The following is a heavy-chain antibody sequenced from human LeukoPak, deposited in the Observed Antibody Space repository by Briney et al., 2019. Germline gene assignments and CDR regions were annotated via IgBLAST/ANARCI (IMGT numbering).Heavy chain of an antibody. CDR3: ARESGYCSGTHCWRPEDH. Sequence: GGPLRLSCAPSGFTFSSFWMHWVRQAPGKGLEFVSRIRGDESSTSYADSVKGRFTISRDSAKDTLYLQMNSLRAEDSAVYYCARESGYCSGTHCWRPEDHRGQGTLVTVSS. CDR2: IRGDESST. V-gene: IGHV3-74*01. D-gene: IGHD2-15*01. CDR1: GFTFSSFW. J-gene: IGHJ4*02.